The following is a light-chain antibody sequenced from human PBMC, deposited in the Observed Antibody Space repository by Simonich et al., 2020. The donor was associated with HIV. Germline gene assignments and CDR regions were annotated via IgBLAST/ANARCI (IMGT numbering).Light chain of an antibody. CDR1: SSDVGSYNL. J-gene: IGLJ2*01. CDR2: EGS. Sequence: QSALTQPASVAGALGQSITISCTGTSSDVGSYNLVSWYQQDPGKAPKLMIYEGSGRPSGVSNRFSGSRSGNTASLTISGLQADDEADYYCCSYAGSSTLVFGGGTKLTVL. V-gene: IGLV2-23*01. CDR3: CSYAGSSTLV.